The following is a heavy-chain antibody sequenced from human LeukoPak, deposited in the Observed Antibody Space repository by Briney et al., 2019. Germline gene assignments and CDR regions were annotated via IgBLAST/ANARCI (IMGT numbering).Heavy chain of an antibody. V-gene: IGHV4-34*01. Sequence: SETLSLTCAVYGGSFSGYYWSWIRQPPGKGLEWIGEINHSGSTNYNPSLKSRVTISVDTSKNKFSLMLSSVSAADTAVYYCARVGRITMVRGVLYYFDYWGQGTLVTVSS. CDR2: INHSGST. J-gene: IGHJ4*02. CDR1: GGSFSGYY. CDR3: ARVGRITMVRGVLYYFDY. D-gene: IGHD3-10*01.